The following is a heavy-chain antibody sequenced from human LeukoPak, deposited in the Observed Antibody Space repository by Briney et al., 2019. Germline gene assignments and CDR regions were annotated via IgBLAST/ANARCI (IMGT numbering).Heavy chain of an antibody. V-gene: IGHV1-2*02. D-gene: IGHD6-13*01. CDR1: GYTLTDYY. CDR2: INPKSGGT. CDR3: ARGDEQLAPVDS. Sequence: ASVKVSCKASGYTLTDYYIHWLRQAPGQGLEWMGWINPKSGGTNYVQNFQGRVAMTRDTSISTAYMELTSLRSDDTAVYYCARGDEQLAPVDSWGRGTLVTVSS. J-gene: IGHJ4*02.